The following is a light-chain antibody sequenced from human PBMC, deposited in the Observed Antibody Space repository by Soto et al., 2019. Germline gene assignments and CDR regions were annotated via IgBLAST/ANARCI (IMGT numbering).Light chain of an antibody. CDR2: GAS. Sequence: EIVMTQSRSTLSVSPVARSTLSCRASQSIRNNLAWYQQKPGQAPRLLASGASTRATGVPARFSGSASGTEFSLTISSLQSEDFAIYFCQQYDNWPLTFGGGTKVDIK. J-gene: IGKJ4*01. CDR3: QQYDNWPLT. CDR1: QSIRNN. V-gene: IGKV3-15*01.